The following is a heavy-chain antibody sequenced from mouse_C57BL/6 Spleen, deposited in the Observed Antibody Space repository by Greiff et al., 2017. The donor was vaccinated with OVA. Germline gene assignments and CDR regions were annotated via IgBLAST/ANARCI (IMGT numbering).Heavy chain of an antibody. J-gene: IGHJ4*01. CDR2: ILPGSGST. CDR3: ARSDYYGSSYVDYYAMDY. Sequence: QVQLQQSGAELMKPGASVKLSCKATGYTFTGYWIEWVKQRPGHGLEWIGEILPGSGSTNYNEKFKGKATFTADTSSNTAYMQLSSLTTEDSAIYYCARSDYYGSSYVDYYAMDYWGQGTSVTVSS. CDR1: GYTFTGYW. D-gene: IGHD1-1*01. V-gene: IGHV1-9*01.